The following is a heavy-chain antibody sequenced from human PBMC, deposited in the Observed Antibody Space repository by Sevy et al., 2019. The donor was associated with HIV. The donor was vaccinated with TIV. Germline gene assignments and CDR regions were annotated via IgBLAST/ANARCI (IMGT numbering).Heavy chain of an antibody. Sequence: GGSLRLSCAASGFTFSNYYMNWVRQGPGKGLVWVARLNGDGSDLNYADSVRGRFTISRDKTKNTLYLQMSSLRGEDTAVYYCFVRIRDSSEIDYWGQGTLVTVSS. V-gene: IGHV3-74*01. CDR1: GFTFSNYY. D-gene: IGHD6-6*01. CDR2: LNGDGSDL. CDR3: FVRIRDSSEIDY. J-gene: IGHJ4*02.